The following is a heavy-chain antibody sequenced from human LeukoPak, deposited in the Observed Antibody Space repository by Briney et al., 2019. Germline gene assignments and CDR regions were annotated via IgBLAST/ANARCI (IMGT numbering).Heavy chain of an antibody. J-gene: IGHJ4*02. CDR1: GFTFSSYG. D-gene: IGHD3-10*01. Sequence: PGRSLRLSCAASGFTFSSYGMHWVRQAPGKGLEWVANIKQDGSEKYYVDSVKGRFTISRDNAKNSLYLQMNSLRAEDTAVYYCARDPIDYYGSGSYYDYWGQGTLVTVSS. CDR2: IKQDGSEK. V-gene: IGHV3-7*01. CDR3: ARDPIDYYGSGSYYDY.